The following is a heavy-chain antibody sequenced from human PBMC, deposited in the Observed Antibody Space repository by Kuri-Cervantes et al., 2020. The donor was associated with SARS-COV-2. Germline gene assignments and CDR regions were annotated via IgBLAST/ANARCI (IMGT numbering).Heavy chain of an antibody. CDR2: ISYDGSNK. CDR3: AKDYYDSSGYFYYYYYGMDV. V-gene: IGHV3-30*18. Sequence: GGSLRLSCAASGFAFSSYGMHWVRQAPGKGLEWVAVISYDGSNKYYADSVKGRFTISRDNSKNTLYLQMNSLRAEDTAVYYCAKDYYDSSGYFYYYYYGMDVWGQGTTVTVSS. CDR1: GFAFSSYG. D-gene: IGHD3-22*01. J-gene: IGHJ6*02.